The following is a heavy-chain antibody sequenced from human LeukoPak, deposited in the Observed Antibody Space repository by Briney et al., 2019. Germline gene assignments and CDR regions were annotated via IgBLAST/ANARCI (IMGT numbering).Heavy chain of an antibody. J-gene: IGHJ4*02. CDR1: GFTFSSYE. Sequence: PGGSLGLSCTASGFTFSSYEMNWVLQAPGKGLEWVSHISSSGSMIYYADSVKGRFIISRDNPKNSLYLQMNSLRVEDTAVYYCARGGGMGTTSGDYWGQGTLVTVSS. CDR2: ISSSGSMI. V-gene: IGHV3-48*03. D-gene: IGHD1-26*01. CDR3: ARGGGMGTTSGDY.